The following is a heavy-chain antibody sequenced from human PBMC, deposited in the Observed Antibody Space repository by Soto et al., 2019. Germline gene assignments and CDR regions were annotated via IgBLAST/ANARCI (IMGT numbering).Heavy chain of an antibody. V-gene: IGHV1-18*04. D-gene: IGHD3-16*01. Sequence: ASVKVSCKASGYTFTSYGISWVPQAPGQGLQWMAWINPYNWNTKYAEKFLGRVTVTTDTSTATAYMEVRSLTSDDTAGFYCARVGVGLAAPRVWHYWGQGPPVTVSS. CDR3: ARVGVGLAAPRVWHY. J-gene: IGHJ4*02. CDR1: GYTFTSYG. CDR2: INPYNWNT.